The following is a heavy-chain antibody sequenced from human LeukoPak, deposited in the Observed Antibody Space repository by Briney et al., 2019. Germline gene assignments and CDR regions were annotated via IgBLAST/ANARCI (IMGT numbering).Heavy chain of an antibody. CDR3: VRDVAPSGTVWFDS. CDR2: ISDDGRVT. CDR1: GFTFNRYY. J-gene: IGHJ5*01. Sequence: GGSLRLSCAASGFTFNRYYMYWIRQAPGKGLVWVSRISDDGRVTLYADFVKGRFTISRDNAKNTLSLQMNSLRVEDTAVYYCVRDVAPSGTVWFDSWGQGTLVTVSS. V-gene: IGHV3-74*01. D-gene: IGHD6-13*01.